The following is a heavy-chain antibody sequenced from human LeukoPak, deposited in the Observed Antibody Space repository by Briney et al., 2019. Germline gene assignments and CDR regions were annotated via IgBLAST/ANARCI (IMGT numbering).Heavy chain of an antibody. CDR3: AKEYSSGWYYFDY. CDR1: GFTFSSYG. J-gene: IGHJ4*02. Sequence: PGGSLRLSCAASGFTFSSYGMHWVRQAPGKGREWVAVISYDGSNKYYADSVKGRFTISRDNSKNTLYLQMNSLRAEDTAVYYCAKEYSSGWYYFDYWGQGTLVTVSS. V-gene: IGHV3-30*18. CDR2: ISYDGSNK. D-gene: IGHD6-19*01.